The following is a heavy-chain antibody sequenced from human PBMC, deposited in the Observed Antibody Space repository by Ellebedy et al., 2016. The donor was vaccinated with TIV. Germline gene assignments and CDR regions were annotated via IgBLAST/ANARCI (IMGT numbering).Heavy chain of an antibody. Sequence: SETLSLTXTVSGASISISGYYWTWIRQPPGKGLEWIGEINHSGSANYNPSLKSRVTISVDTSKNQFSLILSSVTAADTAVYYCARGRGGSYSIPFDYWGQGTLVTVSS. D-gene: IGHD1-26*01. CDR1: GASISISGYY. J-gene: IGHJ4*02. CDR2: INHSGSA. CDR3: ARGRGGSYSIPFDY. V-gene: IGHV4-39*07.